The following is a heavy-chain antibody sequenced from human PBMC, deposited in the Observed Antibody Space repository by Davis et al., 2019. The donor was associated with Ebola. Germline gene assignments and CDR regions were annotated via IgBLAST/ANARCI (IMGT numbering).Heavy chain of an antibody. J-gene: IGHJ4*02. D-gene: IGHD6-6*01. V-gene: IGHV4-61*01. CDR1: GGSVSSGSYY. Sequence: SETLSLTCTVSGGSVSSGSYYWSWIRQPPGKGLEWIGYIYYSGSTNYNPSLKSRVTISVDTSKNQFSLKLSSVTAADTAVYYCARGSGVIAAPDYWGQGTLVTVSS. CDR2: IYYSGST. CDR3: ARGSGVIAAPDY.